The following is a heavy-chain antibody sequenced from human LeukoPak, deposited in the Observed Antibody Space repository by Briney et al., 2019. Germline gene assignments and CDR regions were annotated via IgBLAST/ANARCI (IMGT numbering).Heavy chain of an antibody. Sequence: GASVKVSCKASGGTFSSYAISWVRQAPGQGLEWMGGIIPIFGTANYAQKFQGRVTITADESTSTAYMELSSLRSEDTAVCYCARGGDYGDYVGAFDIWGQGTMVTVSS. J-gene: IGHJ3*02. CDR3: ARGGDYGDYVGAFDI. D-gene: IGHD4-17*01. CDR2: IIPIFGTA. CDR1: GGTFSSYA. V-gene: IGHV1-69*13.